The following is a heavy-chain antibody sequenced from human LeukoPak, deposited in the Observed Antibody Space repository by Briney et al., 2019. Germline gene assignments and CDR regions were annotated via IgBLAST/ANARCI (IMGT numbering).Heavy chain of an antibody. J-gene: IGHJ4*02. CDR1: GGSFSGYY. CDR2: VNHSGST. V-gene: IGHV4-34*01. D-gene: IGHD5-18*01. Sequence: SETLSLTCAVYGGSFSGYYWSWIRQPPGKGLEWIGEVNHSGSTNYNPSLKSRVTISVDTSKNQFSLKLSSVTAADTAVYYCARKIRGYSYDYWGQGTLVTVSS. CDR3: ARKIRGYSYDY.